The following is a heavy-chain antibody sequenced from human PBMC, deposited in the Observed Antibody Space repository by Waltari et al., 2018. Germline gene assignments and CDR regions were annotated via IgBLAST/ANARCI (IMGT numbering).Heavy chain of an antibody. CDR1: GGSISSYY. CDR2: IYTSGST. J-gene: IGHJ4*02. Sequence: VQLQESGPGLVKPSETLSLTCTVSGGSISSYYWSWIRQPAGKGLEWIGRIYTSGSTNSNPSLKSRVTMSVDTSKNQFSLKLSSVTAADTAVYYCARTKDCSSTSCYDYFDYWGQGTLVTVSS. V-gene: IGHV4-4*07. CDR3: ARTKDCSSTSCYDYFDY. D-gene: IGHD2-2*01.